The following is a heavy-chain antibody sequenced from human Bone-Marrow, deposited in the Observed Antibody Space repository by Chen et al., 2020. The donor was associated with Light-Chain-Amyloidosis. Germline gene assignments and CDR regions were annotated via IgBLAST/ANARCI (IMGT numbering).Heavy chain of an antibody. D-gene: IGHD6-13*01. CDR1: GFTFSSYG. CDR2: ISYDGSNK. V-gene: IGHV3-30*18. CDR3: AKGGIGYSSSWYNG. J-gene: IGHJ4*02. Sequence: QVQLVESGGGVVQPGRSLRLPCAASGFTFSSYGMHWVRQAPGKGLEWVAVISYDGSNKYYADSVKGRFTISRDNSKNTLYLQMNSLRAEDTAVYYCAKGGIGYSSSWYNGWGQGTLVTVSS.